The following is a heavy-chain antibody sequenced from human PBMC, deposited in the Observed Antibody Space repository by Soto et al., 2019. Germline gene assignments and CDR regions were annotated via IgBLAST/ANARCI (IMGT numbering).Heavy chain of an antibody. D-gene: IGHD6-19*01. CDR3: ARDSLAVAGRYYFDY. J-gene: IGHJ4*02. V-gene: IGHV1-3*01. Sequence: KFQGRVTITRDTSASTAYMELSSLRSEDTAVYYCARDSLAVAGRYYFDYWGQGTLVTVSS.